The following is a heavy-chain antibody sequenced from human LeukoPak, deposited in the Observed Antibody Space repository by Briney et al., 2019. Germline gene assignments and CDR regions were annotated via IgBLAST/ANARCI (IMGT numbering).Heavy chain of an antibody. D-gene: IGHD3-10*01. CDR1: GGTFSSYA. CDR3: ARDPYGSGSYYPNLDY. Sequence: SVKVSCKASGGTFSSYAISWVRQAPGQGLEWMGGIIPIFGTANYAQKFQGRVTITADESTSTAYMELSSLRSEDTAVYYCARDPYGSGSYYPNLDYWGQGTLVTVSS. J-gene: IGHJ4*02. CDR2: IIPIFGTA. V-gene: IGHV1-69*13.